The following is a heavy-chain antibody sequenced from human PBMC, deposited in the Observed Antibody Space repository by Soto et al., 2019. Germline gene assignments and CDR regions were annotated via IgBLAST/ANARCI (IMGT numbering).Heavy chain of an antibody. D-gene: IGHD3-3*01. CDR1: GFTFSTYE. V-gene: IGHV3-48*03. J-gene: IGHJ4*02. Sequence: GGSLRLSCAASGFTFSTYEMNWVRQAPGKGLEWISYIGRSDSTVYYADSVKGRFTISRDNAKKSLYLQMNSLRAEDTAVYYCARDGRDLLDYWGPGTLLTV. CDR2: IGRSDSTV. CDR3: ARDGRDLLDY.